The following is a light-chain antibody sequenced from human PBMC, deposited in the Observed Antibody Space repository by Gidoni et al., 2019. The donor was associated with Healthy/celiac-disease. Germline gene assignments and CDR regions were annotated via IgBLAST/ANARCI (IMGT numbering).Light chain of an antibody. CDR1: NLGDKY. J-gene: IGLJ2*01. V-gene: IGLV3-1*01. CDR2: EDI. CDR3: QAWNNNTVV. Sequence: SYELTQPPSVSVSPGRTASITCSGDNLGDKYACWYQQKPGQSPVLVIYEDIKRPSGIPERFSCSNSGSTATLTISGTQAVDEADYYCQAWNNNTVVFGGGTKLTVL.